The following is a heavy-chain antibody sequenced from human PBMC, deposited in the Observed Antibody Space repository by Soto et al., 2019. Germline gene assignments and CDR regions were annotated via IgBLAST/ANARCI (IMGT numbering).Heavy chain of an antibody. D-gene: IGHD2-21*02. CDR1: GGSFIGYY. Sequence: SETLSLTCAVYGGSFIGYYWTCSRHPPGKGLEWIGEINHSGTINFNPSLKSRLTISLDTSKKHFSLKLSSVTDADTAAYYCARADRTLVTSYSLDVWGQGTTVTVSS. CDR3: ARADRTLVTSYSLDV. CDR2: INHSGTI. J-gene: IGHJ6*02. V-gene: IGHV4-34*01.